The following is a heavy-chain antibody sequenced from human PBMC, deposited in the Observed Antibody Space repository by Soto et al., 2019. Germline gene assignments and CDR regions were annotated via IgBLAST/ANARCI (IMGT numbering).Heavy chain of an antibody. D-gene: IGHD3-22*01. Sequence: PSETLSLTCTVSGGSIRSSSSYWGWIRQPPGKGLEWVGSIYYLGNTYYNPSLGGRVSISVDTSKNQFSLKLKSVTAADTAVFYCVGLLPYGSSGYPLNYLGQGTLVTGFS. CDR1: GGSIRSSSSY. CDR2: IYYLGNT. V-gene: IGHV4-39*01. CDR3: VGLLPYGSSGYPLNY. J-gene: IGHJ4*02.